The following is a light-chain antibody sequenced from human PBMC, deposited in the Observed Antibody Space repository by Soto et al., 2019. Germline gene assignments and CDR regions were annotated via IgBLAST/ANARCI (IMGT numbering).Light chain of an antibody. CDR1: ESVRSN. CDR3: QQYNDWPRT. Sequence: EIVMTQSPATLSVSPGERVTLSCRASESVRSNLAWYQQKPGQAPRLLIYGASTRATGMPARFSGSGSVTEFTLTISSLQSEDFAVYYCQQYNDWPRTFGQGIKVEIK. J-gene: IGKJ1*01. V-gene: IGKV3-15*01. CDR2: GAS.